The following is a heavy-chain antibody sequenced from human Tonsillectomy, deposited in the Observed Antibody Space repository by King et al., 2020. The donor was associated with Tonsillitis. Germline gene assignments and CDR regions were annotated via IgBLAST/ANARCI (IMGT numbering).Heavy chain of an antibody. CDR3: ARGIKWEDDDAFDI. CDR2: ISYDGSKK. D-gene: IGHD1-26*01. Sequence: VQLVESGGGVIQPGRSLRLSCAASGFNFSSYAMHWVRQAPGKGLEWVAVISYDGSKKYYADSVKGRFTISRDNSKNTLYLQMNSLRAEDTAVYYCARGIKWEDDDAFDIWGQGTMVTVSS. J-gene: IGHJ3*02. V-gene: IGHV3-30-3*01. CDR1: GFNFSSYA.